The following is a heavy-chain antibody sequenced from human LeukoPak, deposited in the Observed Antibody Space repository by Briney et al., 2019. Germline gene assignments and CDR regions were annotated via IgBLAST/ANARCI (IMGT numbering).Heavy chain of an antibody. J-gene: IGHJ3*02. CDR2: ISSSGSTI. CDR3: ARDYSSVAFDI. Sequence: PGGSLRLSCAASGFTFSSYEMNWVRQAPGKGLEWVSYISSSGSTIYYADSVKGRFTISRDNAKNSLYLQMNSLRAGDTAVYYCARDYSSVAFDIWGQGTMVTVSS. V-gene: IGHV3-48*03. CDR1: GFTFSSYE. D-gene: IGHD5-18*01.